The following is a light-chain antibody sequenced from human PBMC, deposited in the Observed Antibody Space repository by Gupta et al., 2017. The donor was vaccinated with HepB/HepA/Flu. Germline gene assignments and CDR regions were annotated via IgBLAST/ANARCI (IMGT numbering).Light chain of an antibody. CDR3: SKWDGSLNSLV. J-gene: IGLJ3*02. Sequence: QPVLTQPPPASGTPAPTVTISCSGSNSNIESNTVDWYQQIPGTAPKLLMYNNHQRPSGVPDRFSGSKSATSASLGITGLQSGDEADYYCSKWDGSLNSLVFGGGTKVPVL. CDR1: NSNIESNT. CDR2: NNH. V-gene: IGLV1-44*01.